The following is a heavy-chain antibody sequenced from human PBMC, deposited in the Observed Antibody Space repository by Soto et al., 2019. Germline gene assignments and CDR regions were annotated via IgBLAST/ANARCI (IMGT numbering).Heavy chain of an antibody. Sequence: GGSLRLSCAASGFTFSRHAMSWVRQAPGKGLEWVAAISGSGISTYYADSVKGRFTISSDISKNTLNLQMNTLRAEDTAVYYCARGPHYDILTGYYDYWGQGTLVTSPQ. CDR1: GFTFSRHA. CDR3: ARGPHYDILTGYYDY. CDR2: ISGSGIST. D-gene: IGHD3-9*01. J-gene: IGHJ4*02. V-gene: IGHV3-23*01.